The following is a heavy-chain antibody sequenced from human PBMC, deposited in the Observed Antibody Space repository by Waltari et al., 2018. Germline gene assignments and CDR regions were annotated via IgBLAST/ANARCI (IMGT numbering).Heavy chain of an antibody. V-gene: IGHV4-39*01. CDR3: ARHINFWSGYYFDS. CDR1: GASLDSTPHY. CDR2: IYYTGTT. Sequence: QLQLQESGPQLVKPSETLSLTCTVLGASLDSTPHYWGWVRQPPGKGLEWIGSIYYTGTTYYNPSLKSRMTISADTSKTQFSLRLSSVTAADTAVYYCARHINFWSGYYFDSWGQGTLVTVSS. D-gene: IGHD3-3*01. J-gene: IGHJ4*02.